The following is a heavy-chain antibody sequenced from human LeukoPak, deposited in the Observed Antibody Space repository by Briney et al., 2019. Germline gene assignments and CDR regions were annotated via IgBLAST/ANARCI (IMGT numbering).Heavy chain of an antibody. CDR3: AKEYPYSSSWFDY. CDR1: GFTFDDYA. D-gene: IGHD6-13*01. V-gene: IGHV3-9*01. J-gene: IGHJ4*02. Sequence: GGSLRLSCAASGFTFDDYAMHWVRQAPGKGLEWVSGISWNSGSIGYADSVKGRFTISRDNAKNSLYLQMNSLRAEDTALYYCAKEYPYSSSWFDYWGQGTLVTVSS. CDR2: ISWNSGSI.